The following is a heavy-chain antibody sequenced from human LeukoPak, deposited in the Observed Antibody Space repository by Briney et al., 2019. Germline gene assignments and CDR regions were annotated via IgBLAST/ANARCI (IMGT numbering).Heavy chain of an antibody. CDR3: ARAGPSSSWHQFDY. Sequence: GGSLRLSCEASGFTVSGNYMSWVRQAPGQGLEWVSGIYSGGSTSYADSVKGRFTISRDNSKNTLYLQMNSLSAEVTAVYYCARAGPSSSWHQFDYWGQGTLVTVSS. J-gene: IGHJ4*02. D-gene: IGHD6-13*01. CDR1: GFTVSGNY. CDR2: IYSGGST. V-gene: IGHV3-66*01.